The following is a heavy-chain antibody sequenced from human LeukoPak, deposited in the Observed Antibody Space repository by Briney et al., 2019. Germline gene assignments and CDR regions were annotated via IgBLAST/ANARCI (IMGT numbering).Heavy chain of an antibody. J-gene: IGHJ2*01. V-gene: IGHV3-43*02. Sequence: GGSLRLSCAASGFTFDDYAMHWVRRAPGRGLEWVSLISGDGGSTYYADSVKGRFTISRDNSKNTLYLQMNSLRAEDTAVYYCARDPPVNFGNSGYFDLWGRGTLVTVCS. CDR3: ARDPPVNFGNSGYFDL. CDR1: GFTFDDYA. D-gene: IGHD4-23*01. CDR2: ISGDGGST.